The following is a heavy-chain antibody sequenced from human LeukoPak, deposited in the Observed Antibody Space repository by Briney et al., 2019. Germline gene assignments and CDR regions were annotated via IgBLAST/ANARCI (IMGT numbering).Heavy chain of an antibody. CDR2: IYYSGST. CDR3: ARRRRLKNPGGDAFDI. CDR1: GGSISSSNW. V-gene: IGHV4-4*02. Sequence: PSGTLSLTCAVSGGSISSSNWWSWVRPPPGKGLEWIGEIYYSGSTRYNPSLQSRVTMSIGTSKTQFSLKLDSVTAEDTAVYYCARRRRLKNPGGDAFDIWGQGTVVIVSS. D-gene: IGHD2/OR15-2a*01. J-gene: IGHJ3*02.